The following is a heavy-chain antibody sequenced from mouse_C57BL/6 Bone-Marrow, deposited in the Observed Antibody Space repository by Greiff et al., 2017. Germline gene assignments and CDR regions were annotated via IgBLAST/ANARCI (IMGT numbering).Heavy chain of an antibody. CDR1: GFTFSSYA. J-gene: IGHJ2*01. CDR2: ISSGGDYI. D-gene: IGHD2-5*01. V-gene: IGHV5-9-1*02. CDR3: TRDPDIVTFDY. Sequence: EVQLQESGEGLVKPGGSLKLSCAASGFTFSSYAMSWVRQTPEKRLEWVAYISSGGDYIYYADTVKGRFTIARDNARNTLYLQMSSLKSEDTAMYYCTRDPDIVTFDYWGQGTTLTGSS.